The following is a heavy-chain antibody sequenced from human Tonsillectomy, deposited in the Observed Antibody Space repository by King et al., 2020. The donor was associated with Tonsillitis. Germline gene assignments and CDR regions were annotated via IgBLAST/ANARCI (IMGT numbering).Heavy chain of an antibody. CDR1: GFTFSSYW. CDR3: ARDSYYYDNGKNGMDV. V-gene: IGHV3-74*01. J-gene: IGHJ6*01. CDR2: INSDGSRT. D-gene: IGHD3-22*01. Sequence: DVQLVESGGGLVQPGGSLRLSCAASGFTFSSYWMHWVRQAPGKGLVWVSRINSDGSRTSYADSVKGRFTISRDNAKNTLYLQMSSLRAEDTAVYYCARDSYYYDNGKNGMDVWGHGTTVTVSS.